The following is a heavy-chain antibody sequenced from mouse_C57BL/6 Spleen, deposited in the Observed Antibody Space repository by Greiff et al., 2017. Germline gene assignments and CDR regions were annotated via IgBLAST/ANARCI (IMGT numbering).Heavy chain of an antibody. J-gene: IGHJ4*01. Sequence: QVQLQQSGPELVKPGASVKISCKASGYAFSSSWMNWVKQRPGKGLEWIGRIYPGDGDTNYNGKFKGKATLTADKSSSTAYMQLSSLTSEDSAVYFCARGDYYGSSLMDDWGQGTSVTVSS. CDR3: ARGDYYGSSLMDD. CDR1: GYAFSSSW. V-gene: IGHV1-82*01. CDR2: IYPGDGDT. D-gene: IGHD1-1*01.